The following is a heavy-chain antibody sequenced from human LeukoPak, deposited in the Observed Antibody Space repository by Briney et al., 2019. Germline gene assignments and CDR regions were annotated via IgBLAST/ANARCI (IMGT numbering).Heavy chain of an antibody. Sequence: SETLSLTCTVSGGSISTSNYYWSWIRQPPGKGLEWIGYIYYSGSTNYNPSLKSRVTISVDTSKNQFSLKLSSVTAADTAVYYCARVSGNGYYYYYYMDVWGKGTTVTVSS. CDR1: GGSISTSNYY. D-gene: IGHD1-14*01. CDR2: IYYSGST. CDR3: ARVSGNGYYYYYYMDV. J-gene: IGHJ6*03. V-gene: IGHV4-61*01.